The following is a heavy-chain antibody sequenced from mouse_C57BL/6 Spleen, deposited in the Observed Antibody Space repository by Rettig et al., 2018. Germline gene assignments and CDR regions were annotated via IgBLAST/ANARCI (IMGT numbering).Heavy chain of an antibody. V-gene: IGHV3-6*01. CDR2: ISYDGSN. J-gene: IGHJ2*01. Sequence: GNKLEWMGYISYDGSNNYNPSLKNRISITRDTSKNQFFLKLNSVTTEDTATYYCARGGLWSDYWGQGTTLTVSS. D-gene: IGHD1-1*02. CDR3: ARGGLWSDY.